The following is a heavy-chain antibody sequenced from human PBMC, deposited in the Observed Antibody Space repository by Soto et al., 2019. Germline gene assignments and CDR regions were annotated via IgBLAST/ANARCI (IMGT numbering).Heavy chain of an antibody. CDR3: ARAKVEKDFWGYYYYGMDV. J-gene: IGHJ6*02. CDR1: GGSISSCGYS. V-gene: IGHV4-31*03. D-gene: IGHD3-3*01. CDR2: INYSGST. Sequence: SETLSLTCTVSGGSISSCGYSWSWIRQHPGKGLEWIGYINYSGSTYYNPSLKSRVTISVDTSKNQFSLKLSSVTAADTAVYYCARAKVEKDFWGYYYYGMDVWGQGTTVTVSS.